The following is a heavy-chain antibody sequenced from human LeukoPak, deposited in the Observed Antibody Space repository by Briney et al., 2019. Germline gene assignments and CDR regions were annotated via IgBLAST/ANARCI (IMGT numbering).Heavy chain of an antibody. CDR3: AKRYSSSWCIDS. Sequence: GGSLRLSCAAPGFTFSSYGMHWVRQAPGKGLEWVAVISYDGTNKYYADSVKGRFTISRDNSKNTLYLQMNSLRAEDTAVYYCAKRYSSSWCIDSWGQGTLVTVSS. J-gene: IGHJ4*02. V-gene: IGHV3-30*18. CDR2: ISYDGTNK. CDR1: GFTFSSYG. D-gene: IGHD6-13*01.